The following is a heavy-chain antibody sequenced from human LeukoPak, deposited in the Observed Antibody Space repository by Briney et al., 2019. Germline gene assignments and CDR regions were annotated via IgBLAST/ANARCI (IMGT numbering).Heavy chain of an antibody. CDR3: AREGLNCSSSSCQRATFDY. D-gene: IGHD2-2*01. J-gene: IGHJ4*02. CDR2: IKGDGSST. CDR1: GFTFSNYW. V-gene: IGHV3-74*01. Sequence: GGPLRLSCATSGFTFSNYWMHWVRQVPGKGLVWVSRIKGDGSSTRNADSVEGRFTISRDNAKNTLYLQMNSLRAEDTAVYYCAREGLNCSSSSCQRATFDYWGQGTLVTVSS.